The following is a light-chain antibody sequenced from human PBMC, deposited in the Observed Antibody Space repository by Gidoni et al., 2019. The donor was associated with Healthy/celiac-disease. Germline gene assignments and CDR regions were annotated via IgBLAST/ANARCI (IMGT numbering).Light chain of an antibody. J-gene: IGLJ1*01. V-gene: IGLV2-14*01. CDR2: EVR. CDR1: SSDVGGYNY. Sequence: QPALTQPASVSGSPGQSITISCTGTSSDVGGYNYVSWYQPHPGKAPKLMIYEVRNRPSGVSNRFSGSKSGNTASLTISGLQAEDEADYYCSSYTSISTRVFGTGTKVTVL. CDR3: SSYTSISTRV.